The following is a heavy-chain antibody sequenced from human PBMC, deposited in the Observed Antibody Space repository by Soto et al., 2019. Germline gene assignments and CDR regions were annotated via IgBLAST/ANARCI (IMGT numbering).Heavy chain of an antibody. CDR1: GFTFSSYS. Sequence: EVQLVESGGGLVKPGGSLRLSCAASGFTFSSYSMNWVRQAPGKGLEWVSSISSSSSYIYYADSVKGRFTISRDNAKNSLYLQMNSLRAEDTAVYYCAGDSKGLWFGEKWFDPWGQGTLVTVSS. V-gene: IGHV3-21*01. D-gene: IGHD3-10*01. J-gene: IGHJ5*02. CDR3: AGDSKGLWFGEKWFDP. CDR2: ISSSSSYI.